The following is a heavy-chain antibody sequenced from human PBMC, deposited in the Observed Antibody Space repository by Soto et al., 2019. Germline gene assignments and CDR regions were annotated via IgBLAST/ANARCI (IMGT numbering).Heavy chain of an antibody. D-gene: IGHD6-6*01. V-gene: IGHV4-39*01. CDR1: GGSISSSSYY. Sequence: SETLSLTCTVSGGSISSSSYYWGWIRQPPGKGLEWIGSIYYSGSTYYNPSLKSRVTISVDTSKNQFSLKLSSVTAADTAVYYCARHSSSPHYYYYMDVWGKGTTVTVSS. CDR3: ARHSSSPHYYYYMDV. CDR2: IYYSGST. J-gene: IGHJ6*03.